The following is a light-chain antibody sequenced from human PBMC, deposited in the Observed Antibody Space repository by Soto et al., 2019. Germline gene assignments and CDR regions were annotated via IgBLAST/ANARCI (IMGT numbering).Light chain of an antibody. Sequence: EIVMTQSPATLSVSPGERATLSCRASQSISSELAWYQQKPGQPPRLLIYGASTRATSVPARFTGSGSGSEFTLTISGLQSEDFAIYYCQQGHNWPLTFGQGTRLEI. V-gene: IGKV3-15*01. CDR2: GAS. J-gene: IGKJ2*01. CDR3: QQGHNWPLT. CDR1: QSISSE.